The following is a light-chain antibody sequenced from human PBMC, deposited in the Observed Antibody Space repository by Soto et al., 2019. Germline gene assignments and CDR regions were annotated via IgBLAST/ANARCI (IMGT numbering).Light chain of an antibody. CDR1: QSVSSNY. V-gene: IGKV3-20*01. CDR2: GAS. J-gene: IGKJ1*01. Sequence: ETVLTQSPGTLSLSPGERATLSCRASQSVSSNYLAWYQQKPGQAPRLLIYGASSMATGIPGRLSGSGSGTDFTLTISGLEPEDFSVYYCQHYRTFGRGTRVEIK. CDR3: QHYRT.